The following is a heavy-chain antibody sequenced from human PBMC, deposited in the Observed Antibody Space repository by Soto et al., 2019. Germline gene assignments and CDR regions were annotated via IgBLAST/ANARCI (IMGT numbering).Heavy chain of an antibody. J-gene: IGHJ4*02. V-gene: IGHV1-18*01. CDR2: ISAYNGHT. CDR1: GYTFTSYG. CDR3: ARDLAAARPFDY. D-gene: IGHD6-13*01. Sequence: QVQLVQSGAEVKKPGASVKVSCKASGYTFTSYGISLVRQAPGQGLEWMGWISAYNGHTNYAQKLQGRVTMTTDTSTSTAYMELRSLRSDDTAVSYSARDLAAARPFDYWGQRHLVTVSS.